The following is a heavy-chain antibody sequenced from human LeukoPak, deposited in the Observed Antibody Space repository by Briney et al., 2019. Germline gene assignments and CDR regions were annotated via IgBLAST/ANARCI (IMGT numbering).Heavy chain of an antibody. Sequence: EPGGSLRLSCAASGFTFTSCAMTWVRQAPGKGLEWVSGISITGGTTYYADSAKGRFTISRDNSKNTLYLQMNSLRAEDTAIYYCAKGQRSSSWPNFDYWGQGTLVTVSS. CDR3: AKGQRSSSWPNFDY. D-gene: IGHD6-13*01. J-gene: IGHJ4*02. CDR2: ISITGGTT. V-gene: IGHV3-23*01. CDR1: GFTFTSCA.